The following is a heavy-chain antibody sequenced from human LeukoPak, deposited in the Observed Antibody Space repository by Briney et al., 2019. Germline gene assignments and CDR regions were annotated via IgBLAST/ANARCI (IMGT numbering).Heavy chain of an antibody. V-gene: IGHV3-66*01. J-gene: IGHJ4*02. CDR2: IYSGGST. D-gene: IGHD3-3*01. CDR3: ARANYDFWTYYFDY. CDR1: GFPVSSNY. Sequence: GGSLRLSCAASGFPVSSNYGSWVRQAPGKGLGWVSVIYSGGSTYDADSVKGRFTISRDNSKNTLYLQMNSLRAEDTAVYYCARANYDFWTYYFDYWGQGTLVTVSS.